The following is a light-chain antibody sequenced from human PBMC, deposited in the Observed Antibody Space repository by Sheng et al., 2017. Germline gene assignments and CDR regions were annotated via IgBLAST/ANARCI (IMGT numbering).Light chain of an antibody. V-gene: IGLV1-44*01. CDR3: QSYDSSLSGSYV. J-gene: IGLJ1*01. Sequence: QSVLTQPPSASGTPGRRVTISCSGSSSNIGTNTVNWYQQLPETAPILLIYNDYQRPSGVPDRFSGSKSGTSASLAITGLQAEDEADYYCQSYDSSLSGSYVFGTGTKVTVL. CDR2: NDY. CDR1: SSNIGTNT.